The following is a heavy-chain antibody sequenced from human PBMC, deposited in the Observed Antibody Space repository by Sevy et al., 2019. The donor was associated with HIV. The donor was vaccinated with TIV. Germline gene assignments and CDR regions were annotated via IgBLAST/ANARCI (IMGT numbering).Heavy chain of an antibody. V-gene: IGHV3-30*03. D-gene: IGHD2-15*01. CDR3: ARHSWSRTYWHPGY. Sequence: GGSLRLSCAASGFTFSTHAMHWVRQAPGKGLEWVAVVSYDGNSMFYADSVKGRFTISRDDSKNTLYLQVTSLRREDTAVYYCARHSWSRTYWHPGYWGQGTLVSVSS. CDR2: VSYDGNSM. CDR1: GFTFSTHA. J-gene: IGHJ4*02.